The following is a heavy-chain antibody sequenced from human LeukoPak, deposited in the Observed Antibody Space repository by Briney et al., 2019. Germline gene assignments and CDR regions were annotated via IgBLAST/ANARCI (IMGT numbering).Heavy chain of an antibody. J-gene: IGHJ4*02. D-gene: IGHD2-15*01. CDR3: AGRWSFDY. CDR1: GFTVSSYE. V-gene: IGHV3-48*03. Sequence: PGGSLRLSCAASGFTVSSYEMNWVRQAPGKGLEWVGYMRSRATVIDYAGSVKGRFTFSRDNAKNSLYLQMNSLRAEDTAVYYCAGRWSFDYWGQGTLVTVSS. CDR2: MRSRATVI.